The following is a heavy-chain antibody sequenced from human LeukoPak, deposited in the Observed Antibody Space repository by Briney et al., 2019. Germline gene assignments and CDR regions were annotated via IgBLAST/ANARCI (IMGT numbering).Heavy chain of an antibody. CDR2: INHSGST. J-gene: IGHJ4*02. V-gene: IGHV4-34*01. Sequence: SETLSLTCAVYGGSFSGYYWSWIRQPPGKGLEWIGEINHSGSTNYNPSLKSRVTISVDTSKNQFSLKLSSVTAADTAVYYCARFSNSYGYHYWGQGTLVTVSS. CDR1: GGSFSGYY. CDR3: ARFSNSYGYHY. D-gene: IGHD5-18*01.